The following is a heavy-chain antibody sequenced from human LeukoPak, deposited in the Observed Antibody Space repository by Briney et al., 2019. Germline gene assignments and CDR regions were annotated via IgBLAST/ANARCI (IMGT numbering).Heavy chain of an antibody. J-gene: IGHJ6*03. Sequence: PGGSLRLSCAASGFTFSSYWMSWVRQAPGKGLEWVANIKKDGSEKYYVDSVKGRFTISRDNAKTSLYLQMNSLRAEDTAVYYCARGGLTIFGVVNYMDVWGKGTTVTVSS. V-gene: IGHV3-7*01. CDR2: IKKDGSEK. D-gene: IGHD3-3*01. CDR3: ARGGLTIFGVVNYMDV. CDR1: GFTFSSYW.